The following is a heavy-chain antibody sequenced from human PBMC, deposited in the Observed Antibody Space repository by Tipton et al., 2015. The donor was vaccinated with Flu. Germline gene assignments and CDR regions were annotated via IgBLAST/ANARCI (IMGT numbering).Heavy chain of an antibody. Sequence: SLRLSCAASGFTFSSYGMHWVRQAPGRGLEWVAVIWYDGSNKYYADSVKGRFTISRDNSKNTLYLQMNSLRAEDTAVYYCARGGPSITMIEITLNTHFDYWGQGTLVTVSS. CDR1: GFTFSSYG. V-gene: IGHV3-33*01. J-gene: IGHJ4*02. D-gene: IGHD3-22*01. CDR2: IWYDGSNK. CDR3: ARGGPSITMIEITLNTHFDY.